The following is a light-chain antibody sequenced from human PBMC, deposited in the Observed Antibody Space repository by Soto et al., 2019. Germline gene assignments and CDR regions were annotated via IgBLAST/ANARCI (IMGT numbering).Light chain of an antibody. CDR1: QSISSW. CDR3: QHYTSFPYA. CDR2: KAS. V-gene: IGKV1-5*03. J-gene: IGKJ2*01. Sequence: DIQMTQSPSTLSASVGDRVTITCRASQSISSWLAWYQQKPGKVPKLLIYKASTLESGVPSRFSGSGSETEFTLTISSLHPDDFATYYCQHYTSFPYAFGQGT.